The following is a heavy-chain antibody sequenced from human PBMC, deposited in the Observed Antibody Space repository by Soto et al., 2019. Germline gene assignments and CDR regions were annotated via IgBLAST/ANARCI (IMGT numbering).Heavy chain of an antibody. D-gene: IGHD3-10*01. V-gene: IGHV4-34*01. CDR1: GGSFSNYY. CDR2: INHSGSA. CDR3: ARVWGTMVRGVIVANYYYYNGMDV. Sequence: SETLSLTCAIYGGSFSNYYWSWTRQPPGKGLEWIGEINHSGSANYNPSLKSRVTISVDTSKNQFSLKLASVTAADTAVYYCARVWGTMVRGVIVANYYYYNGMDVWGQGTTVTVSS. J-gene: IGHJ6*02.